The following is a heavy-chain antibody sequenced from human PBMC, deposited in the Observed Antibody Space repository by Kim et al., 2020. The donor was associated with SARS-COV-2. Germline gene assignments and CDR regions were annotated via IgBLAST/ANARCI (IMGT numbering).Heavy chain of an antibody. V-gene: IGHV1-2*02. CDR2: INPNSGGT. Sequence: ASVKVSCKASGYTFTGYYMHWVRQAPGQGLEWMGWINPNSGGTNYAQKFQGRVTMTRDTSISTAYMELSRLRSDDTAVYYCARTPIVAVGMDVWGQGTTVTVSS. D-gene: IGHD5-12*01. CDR1: GYTFTGYY. J-gene: IGHJ6*02. CDR3: ARTPIVAVGMDV.